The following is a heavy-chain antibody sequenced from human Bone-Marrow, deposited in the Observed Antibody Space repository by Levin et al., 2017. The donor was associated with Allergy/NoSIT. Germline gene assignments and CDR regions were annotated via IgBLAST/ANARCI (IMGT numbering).Heavy chain of an antibody. V-gene: IGHV1-69*13. D-gene: IGHD3-16*01. CDR1: GGTFSTYA. CDR2: IVPVFDTP. Sequence: GASVKVSCKASGGTFSTYAISWVRQAPGQGLEWMGVIVPVFDTPNYARKFLGRVTITADESTKTAYMELSGLTSEDTAMYYCASVSMWGQGTMVTVSS. CDR3: ASVSM. J-gene: IGHJ3*02.